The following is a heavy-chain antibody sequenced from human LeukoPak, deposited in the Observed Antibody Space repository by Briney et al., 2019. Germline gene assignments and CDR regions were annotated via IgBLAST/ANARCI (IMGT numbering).Heavy chain of an antibody. CDR2: VSTNDGNT. D-gene: IGHD3-22*01. CDR3: TRAPPGMTMMTDY. V-gene: IGHV1-18*01. CDR1: GYTFTNYH. Sequence: ASVRVSCTASGYTFTNYHITWVRQAPGQGLEWMGWVSTNDGNTVYAQRLQGRVTMTTDTSTSAAYMELRSLTSDDTAVYYCTRAPPGMTMMTDYWGQGTLVTVSS. J-gene: IGHJ4*02.